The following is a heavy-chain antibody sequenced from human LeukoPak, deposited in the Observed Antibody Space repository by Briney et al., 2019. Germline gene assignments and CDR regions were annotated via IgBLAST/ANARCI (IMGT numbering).Heavy chain of an antibody. CDR2: INAGNGNT. D-gene: IGHD6-13*01. J-gene: IGHJ5*02. Sequence: ASVTVSCTASGYTFTSYAMHWVRQAPGQRLEWMGWINAGNGNTEYSQKFQGRVTITRDTSASTAYMELSSLRSEDAAVYYCARGYSSSWYYWFDPWGQGTLVTVSS. CDR3: ARGYSSSWYYWFDP. CDR1: GYTFTSYA. V-gene: IGHV1-3*01.